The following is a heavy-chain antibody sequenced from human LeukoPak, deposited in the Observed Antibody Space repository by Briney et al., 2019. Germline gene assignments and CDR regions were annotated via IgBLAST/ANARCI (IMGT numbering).Heavy chain of an antibody. J-gene: IGHJ2*01. Sequence: SQTLSLTCIVSGGSISSGGYYWSWIRQHPGKGLEWIGYIYYSGSTYYNPSLKSRVTISVDTSKNQFSLKLSSVTAADTAVYYCARDGSSSSPPLPTRAYWYFDLWGRGTLVTVSS. CDR1: GGSISSGGYY. D-gene: IGHD6-6*01. V-gene: IGHV4-31*03. CDR3: ARDGSSSSPPLPTRAYWYFDL. CDR2: IYYSGST.